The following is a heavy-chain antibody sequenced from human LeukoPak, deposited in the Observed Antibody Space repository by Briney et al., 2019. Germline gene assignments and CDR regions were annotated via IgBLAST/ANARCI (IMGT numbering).Heavy chain of an antibody. CDR2: ISWNSGSI. Sequence: GRSLRLSCAASGFTFDDYAMHWVRQAPGKGLEWVSGISWNSGSIGYADSVKGRFTISRDNAKNSLYLQMNSLRAEDTALYYCAKDYDSSGYYYFDYWGQGTLVTVSS. V-gene: IGHV3-9*01. CDR1: GFTFDDYA. CDR3: AKDYDSSGYYYFDY. J-gene: IGHJ4*02. D-gene: IGHD3-22*01.